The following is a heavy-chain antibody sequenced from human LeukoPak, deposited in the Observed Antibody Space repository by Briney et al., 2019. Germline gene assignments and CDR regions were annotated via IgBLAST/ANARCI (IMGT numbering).Heavy chain of an antibody. CDR3: ARAQGYCSGGSCSVFGPIDY. Sequence: SGTLSLTCGVSGGSISNTNWWTWVRQPPGKGLEWIGEVNLQGSTNYNPSLKSRVAISVDKSENHISLKLTSVTAADTAVYYCARAQGYCSGGSCSVFGPIDYWGQGTLVTVSS. D-gene: IGHD2-15*01. J-gene: IGHJ4*02. V-gene: IGHV4-4*02. CDR1: GGSISNTNW. CDR2: VNLQGST.